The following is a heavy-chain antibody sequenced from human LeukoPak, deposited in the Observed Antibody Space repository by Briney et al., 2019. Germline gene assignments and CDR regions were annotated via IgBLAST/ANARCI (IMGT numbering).Heavy chain of an antibody. D-gene: IGHD1-26*01. CDR1: GFTFSSYE. Sequence: PGGSLGLSCAASGFTFSSYEMNWVRQAPGKGLEWVSYISSSGSTIYYADSVKGRFTISRDNAKNSLYLQMNSLRAEDTAVYYCARLRERKQSAYYYYYYMDVWGKGTTVTVSS. CDR2: ISSSGSTI. CDR3: ARLRERKQSAYYYYYYMDV. V-gene: IGHV3-48*03. J-gene: IGHJ6*03.